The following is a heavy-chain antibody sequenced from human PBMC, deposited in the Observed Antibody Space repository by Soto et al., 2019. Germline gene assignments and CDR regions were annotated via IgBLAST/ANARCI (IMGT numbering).Heavy chain of an antibody. Sequence: EVRLVESGGGLIQPGGSLRLSCAASGVSIISHYMAWVRQAPGKGLEWISLIYAGGSTFYADSVKGRFTISRDNSKNTLYLQMDSLPAEDTAVYYCASGENGYNKFYFDFWGQGTLVTVSS. J-gene: IGHJ4*02. D-gene: IGHD5-12*01. CDR1: GVSIISHY. CDR2: IYAGGST. CDR3: ASGENGYNKFYFDF. V-gene: IGHV3-53*01.